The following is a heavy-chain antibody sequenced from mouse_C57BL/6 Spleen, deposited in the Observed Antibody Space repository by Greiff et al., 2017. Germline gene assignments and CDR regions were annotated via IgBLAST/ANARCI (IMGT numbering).Heavy chain of an antibody. CDR3: TTEYDGSTRTNFDY. J-gene: IGHJ2*01. CDR2: IDPSNGDT. D-gene: IGHD1-1*01. V-gene: IGHV14-4*01. CDR1: GFTIKDDY. Sequence: LVESGAELVRPGASVKLSCTASGFTIKDDYMDWVKQRPEQGLEWIGWIDPSNGDTEYASKFQGKATITADTSSNTAYLQLSSLTSEDTAVDYCTTEYDGSTRTNFDYWGQGTTLTVSS.